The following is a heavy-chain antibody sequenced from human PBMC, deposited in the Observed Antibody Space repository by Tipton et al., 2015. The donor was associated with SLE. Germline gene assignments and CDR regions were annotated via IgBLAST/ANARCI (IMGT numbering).Heavy chain of an antibody. CDR3: ARDQEVSSGENRFDP. D-gene: IGHD2/OR15-2a*01. Sequence: TLSLTCTVSGGSFTCYYWSWIRQPPGKGLEWIGCMHYSGRSAYNDSLRSRVTILVDTSRQQISLKLTSVTAADTAIYYCARDQEVSSGENRFDPWGQGTLVTVSS. CDR1: GGSFTCYY. V-gene: IGHV4-59*01. CDR2: MHYSGRS. J-gene: IGHJ5*02.